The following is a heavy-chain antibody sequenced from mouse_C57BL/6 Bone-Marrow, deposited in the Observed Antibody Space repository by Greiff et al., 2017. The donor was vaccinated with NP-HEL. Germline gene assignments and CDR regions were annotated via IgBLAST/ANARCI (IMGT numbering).Heavy chain of an antibody. J-gene: IGHJ1*03. CDR1: GYTFTSYG. V-gene: IGHV1-81*01. D-gene: IGHD1-1*01. CDR3: ARLTTVVVTRYFDV. CDR2: IYPRSGNT. Sequence: VQLMESGAELARPGASVKLSCKASGYTFTSYGISWVKQRTGQGLEWIGEIYPRSGNTYYNEKFKGKATLTADKSSSTAYMELRSLTSEDSAVYFCARLTTVVVTRYFDVWGTGTTVTVSS.